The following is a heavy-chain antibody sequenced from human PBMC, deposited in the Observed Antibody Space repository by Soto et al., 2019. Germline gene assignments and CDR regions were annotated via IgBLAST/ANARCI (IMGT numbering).Heavy chain of an antibody. CDR3: ATDCSDYNCYSN. Sequence: QVQLVESGGGVVQPGRSLRLSCAASGFTFNHYGMYWVRQAPGKGLEWVALIWYDGSNKYYADSVKGRFTISRDNSKNTLYLQMNILRADDTAVYYCATDCSDYNCYSNWGQGTLVTVSS. CDR2: IWYDGSNK. D-gene: IGHD2-15*01. CDR1: GFTFNHYG. J-gene: IGHJ4*02. V-gene: IGHV3-33*01.